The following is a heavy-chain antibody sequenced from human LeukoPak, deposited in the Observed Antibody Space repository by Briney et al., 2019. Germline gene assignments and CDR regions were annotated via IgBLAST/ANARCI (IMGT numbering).Heavy chain of an antibody. D-gene: IGHD6-19*01. Sequence: PGGSLRLSCAASGFTFSSYAMHWVRQAPGKGLEWVAVISYDGSNKYYADSVKGRFTISRGNSKNTLYLQMNSLRAEDTAVYYCARDTQWLVLDIWGQGTMVTVSS. J-gene: IGHJ3*02. CDR2: ISYDGSNK. CDR1: GFTFSSYA. CDR3: ARDTQWLVLDI. V-gene: IGHV3-30-3*01.